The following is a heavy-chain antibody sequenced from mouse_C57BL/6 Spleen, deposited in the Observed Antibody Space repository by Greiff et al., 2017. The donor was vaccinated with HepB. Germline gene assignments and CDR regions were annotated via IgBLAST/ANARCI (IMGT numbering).Heavy chain of an antibody. Sequence: EVNLVESGGDLVKPGGSLKLSCAASGFTFSSYGMSWVRQTPDKRLEWVATISSGGSYTYYPDSVKGRFTISRDNAKNTLYLQMSSLKSEDTAMYYCARKGVYDGYSYFDYWGQGTTLTVSS. J-gene: IGHJ2*01. CDR3: ARKGVYDGYSYFDY. CDR1: GFTFSSYG. CDR2: ISSGGSYT. V-gene: IGHV5-6*01. D-gene: IGHD2-3*01.